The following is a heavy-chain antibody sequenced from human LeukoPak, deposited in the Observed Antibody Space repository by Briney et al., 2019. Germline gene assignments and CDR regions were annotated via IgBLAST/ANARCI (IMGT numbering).Heavy chain of an antibody. CDR2: VNHSGST. V-gene: IGHV4-34*01. J-gene: IGHJ4*02. Sequence: PSETLSLTCAVYGGSFSGYYWSWIRQPPGKGLEWIGEVNHSGSTNYNPSLKSRVTISVDTSKNQFSLKLTSVTAADTAVYYCARGVCSGGSCYSEWNYWGQGTLVTVSS. CDR1: GGSFSGYY. CDR3: ARGVCSGGSCYSEWNY. D-gene: IGHD2-15*01.